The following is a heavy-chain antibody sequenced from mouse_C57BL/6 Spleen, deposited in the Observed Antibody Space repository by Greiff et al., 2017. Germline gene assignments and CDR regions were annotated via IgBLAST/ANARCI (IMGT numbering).Heavy chain of an antibody. CDR3: AMDYGSSSWFAY. Sequence: LQESGAELARPGASVKMSCKASGYTFTSYTMHWVKQRPGQGLEWIGYINPSSGYTTYNQKFKDKATLTADKSSSTAYMQLSSLTSEDSAVYYCAMDYGSSSWFAYWGQGTLVTVSA. V-gene: IGHV1-4*01. CDR1: GYTFTSYT. J-gene: IGHJ3*01. D-gene: IGHD1-1*01. CDR2: INPSSGYT.